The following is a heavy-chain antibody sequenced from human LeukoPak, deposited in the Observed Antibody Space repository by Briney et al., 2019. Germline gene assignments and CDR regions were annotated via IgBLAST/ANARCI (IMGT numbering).Heavy chain of an antibody. Sequence: EASVKVSCKASGNTFSRYYFHWVRQAPGQGLDWMGIITPTTGGANYAQKFQGRVAMTRDTSTSTVYMELSSLTSGDTAVYYYATSDSTTGNWFDPWGQGTRVSVSS. J-gene: IGHJ5*02. CDR3: ATSDSTTGNWFDP. V-gene: IGHV1-46*01. CDR2: ITPTTGGA. D-gene: IGHD1-14*01. CDR1: GNTFSRYY.